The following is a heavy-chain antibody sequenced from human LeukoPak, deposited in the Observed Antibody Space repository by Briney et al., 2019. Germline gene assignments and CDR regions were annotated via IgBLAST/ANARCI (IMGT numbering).Heavy chain of an antibody. D-gene: IGHD5-12*01. CDR2: ISRGAGT. J-gene: IGHJ4*02. CDR3: ARDHDVWVAPSFDY. CDR1: GYSISTGYF. Sequence: PSETLSLTCTVSGYSISTGYFWAWIRQPPGKGLEWIGSISRGAGTYYSPSLKSRVTMSLDTSKNQFSVNLNSVTAADTAVYYCARDHDVWVAPSFDYWGQGNLVSVPS. V-gene: IGHV4-38-2*02.